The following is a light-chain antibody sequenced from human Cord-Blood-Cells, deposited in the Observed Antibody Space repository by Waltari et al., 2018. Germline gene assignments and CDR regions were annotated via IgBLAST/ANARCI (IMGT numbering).Light chain of an antibody. CDR2: KAS. Sequence: DIQMTQCPSTLSASVGDRFTITCRASQSISSWLAWYQQKPGKAHKLLSYKASSLESGVPSRFSGSGSGTEFTLTISSLQPDDFATYYCQQYNSYPWTFGQGTKVEIK. V-gene: IGKV1-5*03. CDR1: QSISSW. J-gene: IGKJ1*01. CDR3: QQYNSYPWT.